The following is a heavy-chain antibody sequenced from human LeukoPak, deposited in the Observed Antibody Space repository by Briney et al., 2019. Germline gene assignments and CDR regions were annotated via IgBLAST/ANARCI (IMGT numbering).Heavy chain of an antibody. CDR2: IYYSGST. CDR3: ARLRGNWFDP. V-gene: IGHV4-59*08. D-gene: IGHD3-10*01. Sequence: SETLSLTCTVSGVSISSYYWSWIRQPPGKGLEWIGYIYYSGSTNYNPSLKSQVTISIDTSKNQFSRKLSSVTAADTAVYYCARLRGNWFDPWGQGTLVTVSS. J-gene: IGHJ5*02. CDR1: GVSISSYY.